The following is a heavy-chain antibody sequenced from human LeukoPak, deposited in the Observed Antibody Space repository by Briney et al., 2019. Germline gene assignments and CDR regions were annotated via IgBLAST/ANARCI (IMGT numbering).Heavy chain of an antibody. V-gene: IGHV1-69*13. CDR2: IIPIFGTA. CDR3: ARVLLEWLLIDY. CDR1: GYTFTGYY. J-gene: IGHJ4*02. D-gene: IGHD3-3*01. Sequence: SVKVSCKASGYTFTGYYMHWVRQAPGQGLEWMGGIIPIFGTANYAQKFQGRVTITADESTSTAYMELSSLRSEDTAVYYCARVLLEWLLIDYWGQGTLVTVSS.